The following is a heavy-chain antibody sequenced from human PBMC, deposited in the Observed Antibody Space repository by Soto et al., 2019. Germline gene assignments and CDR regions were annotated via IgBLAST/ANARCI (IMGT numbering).Heavy chain of an antibody. CDR1: GFSLVTSGVG. CDR2: FSWDADT. J-gene: IGHJ4*02. Sequence: QITVKEAGPTLVKPTQTLTLTCSFTGFSLVTSGVGVGWLRQPPGQALEWLALFSWDADTGYSTSLRNRLTITKDTARNQVVLTTTNRDPADTATYYCAHTMAPRSFESWGQGTMVTVSS. V-gene: IGHV2-5*02. CDR3: AHTMAPRSFES.